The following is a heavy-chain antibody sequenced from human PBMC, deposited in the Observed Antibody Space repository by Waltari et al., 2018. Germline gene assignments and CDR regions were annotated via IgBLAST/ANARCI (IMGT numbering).Heavy chain of an antibody. CDR2: MYYRGMT. J-gene: IGHJ3*02. CDR1: GDSIRSYC. Sequence: QVQLQESGPGLVKAAETLSLTCTVSGDSIRSYCWSWIRQPPGKGLEWIGYMYYRGMTNYNPSLKSRITMSGDTSKNHFSLKLSSVTAADTAVYYCARQSEPTMVTFGAVDIWGQGTMVTVSS. CDR3: ARQSEPTMVTFGAVDI. D-gene: IGHD5-18*01. V-gene: IGHV4-59*08.